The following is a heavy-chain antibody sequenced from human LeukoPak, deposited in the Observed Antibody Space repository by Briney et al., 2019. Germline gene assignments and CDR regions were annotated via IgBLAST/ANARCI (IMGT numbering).Heavy chain of an antibody. J-gene: IGHJ4*02. CDR2: IIPILGIA. V-gene: IGHV1-69*04. D-gene: IGHD3/OR15-3a*01. Sequence: SVKVSCKASGGTFSSYAISWVRQAPGQGLEWMGRIIPILGIANYAQKFQGRVTITADKSTSTAYMELSSLRSEDTAVYYCARVPSRWTPFDYWGQGTLVTVSS. CDR3: ARVPSRWTPFDY. CDR1: GGTFSSYA.